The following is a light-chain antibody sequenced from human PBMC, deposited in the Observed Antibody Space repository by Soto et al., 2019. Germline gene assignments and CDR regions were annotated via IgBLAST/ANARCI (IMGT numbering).Light chain of an antibody. CDR1: RSVGRN. CDR3: QQRSNWHLT. V-gene: IGKV3-11*01. J-gene: IGKJ4*01. CDR2: DES. Sequence: EMVWNRTPATLSFPQGEGAPLSSGTSRSVGRNLAWYQQKPGQAPRLLIYDESTRATGIPARFSGSGSGTDFTLTISTLEPEDFAVYYCQQRSNWHLTFGGGTKVEIK.